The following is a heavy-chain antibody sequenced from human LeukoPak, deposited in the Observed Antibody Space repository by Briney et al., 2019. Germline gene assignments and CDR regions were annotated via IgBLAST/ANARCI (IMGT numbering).Heavy chain of an antibody. D-gene: IGHD3-22*01. V-gene: IGHV3-23*01. CDR3: AKDGYYDSSAYYYVRYFDL. Sequence: GGTLRLSCAASGFTFSSYGMSWVRQAPGKGLEWVSSFSGSGGRTYFADSVKGRFTISRDNSKNTLYLQMNSLRAEDTAVYYCAKDGYYDSSAYYYVRYFDLWGRGTLVTVSS. J-gene: IGHJ2*01. CDR2: FSGSGGRT. CDR1: GFTFSSYG.